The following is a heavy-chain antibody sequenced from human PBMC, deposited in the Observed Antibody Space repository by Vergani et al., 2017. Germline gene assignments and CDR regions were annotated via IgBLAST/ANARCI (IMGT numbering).Heavy chain of an antibody. CDR1: GFTFSSYA. CDR3: AKARIVVVPAADDAFDI. V-gene: IGHV3-23*01. J-gene: IGHJ3*02. D-gene: IGHD2-2*01. Sequence: EVQLLESGGGLVQPGGSLRLSCAASGFTFSSYAMSWVRQAPGKGLEWVSAISGSGGSTYYADPVKGRFTISRDNSKNTLYLQMNSLRAEDTAVYYCAKARIVVVPAADDAFDIWGQGTMVTVSS. CDR2: ISGSGGST.